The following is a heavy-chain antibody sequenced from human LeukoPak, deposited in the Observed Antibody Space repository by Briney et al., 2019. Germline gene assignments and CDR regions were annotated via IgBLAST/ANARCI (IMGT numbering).Heavy chain of an antibody. V-gene: IGHV4-30-2*01. D-gene: IGHD6-13*01. J-gene: IGHJ4*02. CDR2: IYHSGST. CDR1: GGSISSGGYS. CDR3: ARGFRSSWYAIN. Sequence: PSETLSLTCAVSGGSISSGGYSWSWIRQPPGKGLEWIGYIYHSGSTYYNPSLKSRVTISVDTSKNQFSLKLSSVTAADTAVYYCARGFRSSWYAINWGQGTLVTVSS.